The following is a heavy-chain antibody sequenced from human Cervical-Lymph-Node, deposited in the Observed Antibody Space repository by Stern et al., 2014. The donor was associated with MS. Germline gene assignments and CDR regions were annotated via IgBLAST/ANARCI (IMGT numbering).Heavy chain of an antibody. CDR3: ARDGKWLQVYGMDV. CDR1: IDTFTNYG. D-gene: IGHD5-12*01. CDR2: ISGYNGKA. V-gene: IGHV1-18*04. Sequence: QVQLVQSGGEVKKPGASVRVSCKAYIDTFTNYGFSWVRQAPGQGLEWMGWISGYNGKANYAQKFQGRVTMTTDTSTSTVYMELKSLRSDDTAVYYCARDGKWLQVYGMDVWGQGTTVTVSS. J-gene: IGHJ6*02.